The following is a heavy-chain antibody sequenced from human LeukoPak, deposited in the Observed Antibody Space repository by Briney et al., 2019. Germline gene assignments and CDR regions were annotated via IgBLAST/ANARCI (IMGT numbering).Heavy chain of an antibody. Sequence: GGSLRLSCAASGFTFSSYGMHWVRQAPGKGLEWVAVVRYDGSNKYYADSVKGRFTISRDNSKNTLYLQMNSLRAEDTAVYYCARGDSSGWSLYYYYGMDVWGQGTTVTVSS. CDR1: GFTFSSYG. V-gene: IGHV3-33*01. J-gene: IGHJ6*02. CDR2: VRYDGSNK. CDR3: ARGDSSGWSLYYYYGMDV. D-gene: IGHD6-19*01.